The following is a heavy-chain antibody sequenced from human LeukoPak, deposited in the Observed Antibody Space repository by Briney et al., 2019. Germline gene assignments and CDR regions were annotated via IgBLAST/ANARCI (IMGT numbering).Heavy chain of an antibody. CDR2: INHSGST. CDR1: GGSFSGYY. J-gene: IGHJ4*02. V-gene: IGHV4-34*01. CDR3: ARVRGGSFAFDY. D-gene: IGHD1-26*01. Sequence: SETLCLTCAVYGGSFSGYYLSWVRQPPGKGLEWIGEINHSGSTNYNPSLKSRVTISVDTSKNQFSLKLSSVTAADTAVYYCARVRGGSFAFDYWGQGTLVTVSS.